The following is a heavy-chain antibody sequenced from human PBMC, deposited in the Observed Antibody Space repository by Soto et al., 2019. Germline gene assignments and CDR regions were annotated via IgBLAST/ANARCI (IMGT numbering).Heavy chain of an antibody. CDR3: AKMEGMDPWAYSFDY. D-gene: IGHD2-2*03. V-gene: IGHV3-23*01. Sequence: EVQVFESGGGLVQPGGSLRLSCAATGFTFSDFAMSWVRQAPGKGLEWVSRIYGGGNGPHYADSVKGRVTISRDNSKNTLYLQINSLRAEDTAVYYCAKMEGMDPWAYSFDYWGQGTLVTVSS. J-gene: IGHJ4*02. CDR2: IYGGGNGP. CDR1: GFTFSDFA.